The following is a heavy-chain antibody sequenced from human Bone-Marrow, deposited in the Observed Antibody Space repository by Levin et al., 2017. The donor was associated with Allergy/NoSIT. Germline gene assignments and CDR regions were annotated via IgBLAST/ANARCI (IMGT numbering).Heavy chain of an antibody. D-gene: IGHD2-15*01. V-gene: IGHV3-49*03. CDR3: SRDYGYYYYHGMDV. CDR2: IKSKAYGGTT. Sequence: GESLKISCTASGFNFGDYAMSCFRRAPGKGLEGLGLIKSKAYGGTTDYAASVKGRFTFSRDDSKSIAYLEMNSLKTEDTAVYYCSRDYGYYYYHGMDVWGQGTTVTVSS. J-gene: IGHJ6*02. CDR1: GFNFGDYA.